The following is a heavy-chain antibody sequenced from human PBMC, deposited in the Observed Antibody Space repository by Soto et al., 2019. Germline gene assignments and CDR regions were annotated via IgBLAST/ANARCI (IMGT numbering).Heavy chain of an antibody. CDR1: GYTFTSYD. CDR3: ARGIKYGAYSRWFDP. Sequence: QVQLVQSGAEVKKPGASVKVSCKASGYTFTSYDINWVLQATGQGLEYLGWMNPNSVNTAYVQKFQGRVTMTWDTSITTAYMELSSLRSEDTAVYFCARGIKYGAYSRWFDPWGQGTLVTVSS. V-gene: IGHV1-8*01. J-gene: IGHJ5*02. CDR2: MNPNSVNT. D-gene: IGHD4-17*01.